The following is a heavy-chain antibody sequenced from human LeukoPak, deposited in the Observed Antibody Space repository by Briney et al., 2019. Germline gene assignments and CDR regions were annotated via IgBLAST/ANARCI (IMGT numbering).Heavy chain of an antibody. CDR1: GLTVNNNY. J-gene: IGHJ1*01. CDR3: ILTTVATSIEH. V-gene: IGHV3-53*01. Sequence: HPGGSLRLSCAVSGLTVNNNYVNWVRQAPGKGLEWVSVIHNTVRIHYADSVNGRFTISSDTSKNTVYLQMNGLRAEDTAVYYCILTTVATSIEHWGPGTLVTVSP. CDR2: IHNTVRI. D-gene: IGHD4-23*01.